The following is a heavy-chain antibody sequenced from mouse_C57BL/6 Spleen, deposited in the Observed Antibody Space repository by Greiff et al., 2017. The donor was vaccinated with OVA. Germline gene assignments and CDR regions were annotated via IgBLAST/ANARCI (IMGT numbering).Heavy chain of an antibody. CDR1: GFTFSDYG. D-gene: IGHD4-1*01. V-gene: IGHV5-17*01. J-gene: IGHJ3*01. CDR2: ISSGSSTI. CDR3: ARAGTGGFAY. Sequence: DVKLQESGGGLVKPGGSLKLSCAASGFTFSDYGMHWVRQAPEKGLEWVAYISSGSSTIYYADTVKGRFTISRDNAKNTLFLQMTSLRSEDTAMYYCARAGTGGFAYWGQGTLVTVSA.